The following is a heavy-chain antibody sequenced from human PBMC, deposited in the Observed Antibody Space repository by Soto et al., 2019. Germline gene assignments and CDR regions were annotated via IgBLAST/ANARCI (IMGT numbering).Heavy chain of an antibody. CDR3: ARSSSSNYYYYYMDV. CDR1: GFTFSSYG. CDR2: ISSSSSTI. J-gene: IGHJ6*03. D-gene: IGHD6-6*01. Sequence: EVQLVESGGGLVQPGGSLRLSCAASGFTFSSYGMNWVRQAPGKGLEWVSYISSSSSTIYYADSVKGRFTISRDNAKNSLYLQMNSLRAEDTAVYYCARSSSSNYYYYYMDVWGKGTTVTVSS. V-gene: IGHV3-48*01.